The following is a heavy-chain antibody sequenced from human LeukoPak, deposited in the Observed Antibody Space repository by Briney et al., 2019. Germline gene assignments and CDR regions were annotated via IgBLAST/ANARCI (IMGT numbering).Heavy chain of an antibody. V-gene: IGHV3-74*01. CDR2: INTDGSRT. D-gene: IGHD1-26*01. Sequence: GGSLRLSCAASGFTFSTYWMHWVRQAPGKGLVWVARINTDGSRTDYADSVKGRFTISRDNAKNTLYLQMNSLRAEDTAVYYCARDSAYAFDTWGQGTKVTVSS. CDR1: GFTFSTYW. J-gene: IGHJ3*02. CDR3: ARDSAYAFDT.